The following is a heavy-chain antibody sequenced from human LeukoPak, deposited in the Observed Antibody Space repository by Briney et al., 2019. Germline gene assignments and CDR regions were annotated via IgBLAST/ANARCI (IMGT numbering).Heavy chain of an antibody. J-gene: IGHJ4*02. V-gene: IGHV4-59*01. CDR2: IYYSGST. D-gene: IGHD1-26*01. CDR1: GGSISSYY. CDR3: ARDGVGATSSVDY. Sequence: PSETLSLTCTVSGGSISSYYWSWIRQPPGKGLEWIGYIYYSGSTNYNPSLKSRVTISVDTSKNQFSLKLSSVTAADTAVYYCARDGVGATSSVDYWGQGTLVTVSS.